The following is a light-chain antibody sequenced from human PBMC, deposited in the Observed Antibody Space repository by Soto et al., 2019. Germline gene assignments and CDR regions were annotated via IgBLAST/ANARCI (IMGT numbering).Light chain of an antibody. V-gene: IGKV3-20*01. CDR1: QSVSSSY. Sequence: EIVLTQSPGTLSLSPGERATLSCRASQSVSSSYLAWYQQKPGQAPRLLIYGASSRATSIPDRFSGSGSGTDFTNTIRRLEHEAFAVSYCQQYGSSPGTFGQGTKVEIK. J-gene: IGKJ1*01. CDR3: QQYGSSPGT. CDR2: GAS.